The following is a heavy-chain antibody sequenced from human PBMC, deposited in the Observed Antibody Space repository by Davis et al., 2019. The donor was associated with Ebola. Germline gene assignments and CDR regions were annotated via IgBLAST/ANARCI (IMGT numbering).Heavy chain of an antibody. D-gene: IGHD6-6*01. V-gene: IGHV4-59*01. Sequence: PSETLSLTCTVSGGSISSYYWSWIRQPPGKGLEWIGYIYYGGSTNYNPSLKSRVTISVDSSKNQFSLKLTSVTAADTAVYYCARDHSSSSGYYFDYWGQGTLVTVSS. CDR3: ARDHSSSSGYYFDY. J-gene: IGHJ4*02. CDR1: GGSISSYY. CDR2: IYYGGST.